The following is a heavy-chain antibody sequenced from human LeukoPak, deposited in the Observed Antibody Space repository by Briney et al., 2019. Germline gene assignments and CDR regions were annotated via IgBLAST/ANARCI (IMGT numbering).Heavy chain of an antibody. D-gene: IGHD2-2*01. CDR1: GGSFSGYY. CDR2: INHSGST. Sequence: SETLSLTCAVYGGSFSGYYWSWIRQPPGKGLEWIGEINHSGSTNYNPSLKSRVTISVDTSKNQFSLKLSSVTAADTAVYYCASGYCSSTSCFDYWGQGTLVTVSS. J-gene: IGHJ4*02. CDR3: ASGYCSSTSCFDY. V-gene: IGHV4-34*01.